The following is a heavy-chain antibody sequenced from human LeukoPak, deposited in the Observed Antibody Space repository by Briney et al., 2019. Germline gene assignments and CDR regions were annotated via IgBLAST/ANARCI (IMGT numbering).Heavy chain of an antibody. Sequence: GGSLRLSCAASGFTFSSYWMHWVRQAPGKGLVWVSRIKHDGSSTSYADSVKGRFTISRDNAKSALYLQMNSLRVEDTAVYYCASTMVTSMDVWGQGTTVTVSS. J-gene: IGHJ6*02. CDR1: GFTFSSYW. CDR2: IKHDGSST. D-gene: IGHD4-17*01. V-gene: IGHV3-74*01. CDR3: ASTMVTSMDV.